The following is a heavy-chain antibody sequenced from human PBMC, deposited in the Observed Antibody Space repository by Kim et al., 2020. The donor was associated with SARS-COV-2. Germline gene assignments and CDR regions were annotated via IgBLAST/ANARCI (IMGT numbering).Heavy chain of an antibody. D-gene: IGHD3-9*01. CDR3: AGGATYYDILTGYFPPYYFDY. CDR2: INTNTGNP. CDR1: GYTFTSYA. J-gene: IGHJ4*02. V-gene: IGHV7-4-1*02. Sequence: ASVKVSCKASGYTFTSYAMNWVRQAPGQGLEWMGWINTNTGNPTYAQGFTGRFVFSLDTSVSTAYLQISSLKAEDTAVYYCAGGATYYDILTGYFPPYYFDYWGQGTLVTVSS.